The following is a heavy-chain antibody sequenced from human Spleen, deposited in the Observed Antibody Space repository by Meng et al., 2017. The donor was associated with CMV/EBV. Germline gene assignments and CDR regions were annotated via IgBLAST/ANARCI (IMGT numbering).Heavy chain of an antibody. CDR2: IYWNDDQ. V-gene: IGHV2-5*01. Sequence: VSWFSLAPWGVSVVWVRQPPGKALKWLALIYWNDDQRYSPSLKSRLTITKDTSKNQVVLTMTNMDPVDTATYYCARGYVYGSTWFDPWGQGTLVTVSS. CDR3: ARGYVYGSTWFDP. J-gene: IGHJ5*02. CDR1: WFSLAPWGVS. D-gene: IGHD3-10*01.